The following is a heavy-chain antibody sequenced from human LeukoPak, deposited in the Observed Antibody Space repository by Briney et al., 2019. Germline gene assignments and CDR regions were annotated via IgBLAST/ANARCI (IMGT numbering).Heavy chain of an antibody. CDR2: IYYSGST. Sequence: SETLSLTCTVSGGSISSYYWSWIRQLPGKGLEWIGYIYYSGSTNYNPSLKSRVTISVDTSKNQFSLKLSSVTAADTAVCYCARDKDGYNHLFDYWGQGTLVTVSS. CDR3: ARDKDGYNHLFDY. D-gene: IGHD5-24*01. V-gene: IGHV4-59*01. CDR1: GGSISSYY. J-gene: IGHJ4*02.